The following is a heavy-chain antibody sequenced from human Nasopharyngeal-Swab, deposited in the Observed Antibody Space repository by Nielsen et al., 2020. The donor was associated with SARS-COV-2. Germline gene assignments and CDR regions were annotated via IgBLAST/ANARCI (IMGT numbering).Heavy chain of an antibody. D-gene: IGHD4-23*01. CDR2: IDTGGTRT. Sequence: GGSLRLSCAASGFSFSSFWMHWVRQVPGEGLVWVSRIDTGGTRTNYAESVKGRFTISRDNVKNMLYLQMNNLRPEDTAVYYCARDLGGFGGYWGQGTLATGSS. J-gene: IGHJ4*02. CDR3: ARDLGGFGGY. V-gene: IGHV3-74*01. CDR1: GFSFSSFW.